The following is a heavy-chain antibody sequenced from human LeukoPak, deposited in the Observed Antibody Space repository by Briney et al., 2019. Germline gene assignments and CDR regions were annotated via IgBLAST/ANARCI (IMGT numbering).Heavy chain of an antibody. V-gene: IGHV4-59*02. Sequence: SETLSLTCTVSGASVTDYYWSWIRQSPGKGLEWIGYIYYTGTSYNPSLKSRVTISADTSKNQFSLKLISVTAADTAVYYRAREANWNDEFGAFDIWGQGTMVTVSS. J-gene: IGHJ3*02. CDR2: IYYTGT. CDR3: AREANWNDEFGAFDI. D-gene: IGHD1-20*01. CDR1: GASVTDYY.